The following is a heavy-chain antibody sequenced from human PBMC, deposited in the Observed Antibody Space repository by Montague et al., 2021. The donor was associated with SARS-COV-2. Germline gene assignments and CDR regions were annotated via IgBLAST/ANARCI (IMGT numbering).Heavy chain of an antibody. V-gene: IGHV4-59*01. D-gene: IGHD2-2*01. J-gene: IGHJ6*02. CDR2: ISYSGST. CDR3: ATFRRTQLLFGTLYYGMDL. CDR1: GGSISSYY. Sequence: SETLSLTCTVSGGSISSYYWSWIRQPTGRGVQWIGYISYSGSTTYNPSPKSRVTISVVTSKNHLTLRLSSVTAGDTAVYYCATFRRTQLLFGTLYYGMDLWAKGPRSPSP.